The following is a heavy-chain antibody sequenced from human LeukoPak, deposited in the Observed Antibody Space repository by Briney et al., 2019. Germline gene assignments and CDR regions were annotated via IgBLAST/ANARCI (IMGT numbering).Heavy chain of an antibody. Sequence: GGTLRLSCAASGFTFSSYGMSWVRQAPGKGLEWVSAISGSGGSTYYADSVKGRFTISRDNSKNTLYLQMNSLRAEDTAVYYCAKDSVAYSTTWQYYFDSWGQGTLVTVSS. J-gene: IGHJ4*02. CDR1: GFTFSSYG. D-gene: IGHD6-13*01. V-gene: IGHV3-23*01. CDR3: AKDSVAYSTTWQYYFDS. CDR2: ISGSGGST.